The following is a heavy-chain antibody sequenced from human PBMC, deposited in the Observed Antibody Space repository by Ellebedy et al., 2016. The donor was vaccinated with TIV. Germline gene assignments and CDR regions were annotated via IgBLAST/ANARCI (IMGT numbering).Heavy chain of an antibody. V-gene: IGHV4-34*01. CDR1: GGSFSGYY. CDR2: INHSGST. Sequence: SETLSLTXAVYGGSFSGYYWSWIRQPPGKGLEWIGEINHSGSTNYNPSLKSRVTISVDTSKNQFSLKLSSVTAADTAVYYCARGYYTGVHFDYWGQGTLVTVSS. J-gene: IGHJ4*02. D-gene: IGHD3-10*01. CDR3: ARGYYTGVHFDY.